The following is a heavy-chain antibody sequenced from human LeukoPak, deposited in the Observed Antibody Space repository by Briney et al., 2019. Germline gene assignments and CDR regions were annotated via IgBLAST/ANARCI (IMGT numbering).Heavy chain of an antibody. V-gene: IGHV1-46*01. CDR3: AGGGSVERLDDAFDI. J-gene: IGHJ3*02. Sequence: ASVNVSCKASGYTFTSYYMHWVRQAPGQGLEWMGIINPSGGSTSYAQKFQGRVTMTRDTSTSTVYMELSSLRSEDTAVYCCAGGGSVERLDDAFDIWGQGTMVTVSS. CDR1: GYTFTSYY. CDR2: INPSGGST. D-gene: IGHD1-1*01.